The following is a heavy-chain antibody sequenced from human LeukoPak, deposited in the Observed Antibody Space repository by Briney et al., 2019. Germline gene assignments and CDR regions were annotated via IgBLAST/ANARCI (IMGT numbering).Heavy chain of an antibody. CDR2: INDSGST. CDR1: GGSFSGYY. D-gene: IGHD1-1*01. CDR3: ARVRKWERVTAYFCLKVKDYYGIDV. Sequence: SETLSLTCAVYGGSFSGYYWNWIRLPPAEGLKWIGEINDSGSTNYNPPLKSRVTISVDTSKSQFSLNLSSVTAADTAVYYCARVRKWERVTAYFCLKVKDYYGIDVWGQGTTVTVSS. V-gene: IGHV4-34*01. J-gene: IGHJ6*02.